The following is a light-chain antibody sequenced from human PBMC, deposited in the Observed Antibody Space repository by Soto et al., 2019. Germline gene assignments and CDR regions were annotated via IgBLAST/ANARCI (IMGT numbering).Light chain of an antibody. Sequence: QSALTQPPSVSGSPGQSVTISCTGTSSDVGSYNRVSWYQQPPGTAPKLMIYDVSKRPSGVPDRFSGSKSGNTASLTISGLQAEDEADYYCNLYTTGSPVVFGGGTKVTVL. CDR3: NLYTTGSPVV. J-gene: IGLJ2*01. CDR2: DVS. CDR1: SSDVGSYNR. V-gene: IGLV2-18*01.